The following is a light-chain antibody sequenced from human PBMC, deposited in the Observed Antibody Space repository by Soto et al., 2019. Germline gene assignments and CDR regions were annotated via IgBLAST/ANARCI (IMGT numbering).Light chain of an antibody. CDR2: AAS. J-gene: IGKJ1*01. CDR3: QQLKSYPRT. CDR1: QFISRY. Sequence: DIQFTQSPSFLSASVGDRVAITCRASQFISRYLALYHQKPGKAPKLLIYAASTLQSGVPSRFSGSGSGTEFTLTISSLQPEDFATYYCQQLKSYPRTFGQGTKVDIK. V-gene: IGKV1-9*01.